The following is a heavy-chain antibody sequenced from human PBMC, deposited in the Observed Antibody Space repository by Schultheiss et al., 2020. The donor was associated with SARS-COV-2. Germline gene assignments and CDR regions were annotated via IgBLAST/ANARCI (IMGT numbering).Heavy chain of an antibody. D-gene: IGHD1-26*01. CDR2: IYYSGST. Sequence: SETLSLTCTVSGGSISSGGYYWSWIRQHPGKGLEWIGYIYYSGSTYYNPSLKSRVTISVDTSKNQFSLKLSSVTAADTAVYYCAIRQWELLRTKGLGFDYWGQGTLVTVSS. CDR3: AIRQWELLRTKGLGFDY. V-gene: IGHV4-31*03. CDR1: GGSISSGGYY. J-gene: IGHJ4*02.